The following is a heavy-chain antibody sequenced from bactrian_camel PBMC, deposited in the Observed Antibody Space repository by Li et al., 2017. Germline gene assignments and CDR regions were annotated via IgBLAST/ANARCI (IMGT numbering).Heavy chain of an antibody. CDR1: VPTSSTFY. D-gene: IGHD2*01. Sequence: HVQLVESGGGSVQTGGSLRLSCVSSVPTSSTFYIGWFRQASGKGREVVARLWSNNGNVYYANSVNGRFTIAYDNAKKTLYLQMNRLKLEDTAMYYCAAQQRSDCGPVWYGYLWYKNWGQGTQVTVS. CDR2: LWSNNGNV. CDR3: AAQQRSDCGPVWYGYLWYKN. J-gene: IGHJ4*01. V-gene: IGHV3-2*01.